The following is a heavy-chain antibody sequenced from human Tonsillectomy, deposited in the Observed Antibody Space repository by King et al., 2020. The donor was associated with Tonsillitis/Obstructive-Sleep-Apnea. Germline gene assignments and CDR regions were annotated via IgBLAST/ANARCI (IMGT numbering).Heavy chain of an antibody. CDR1: GFTFDDYA. CDR2: ISWNSGSI. J-gene: IGHJ4*02. D-gene: IGHD6-13*01. Sequence: VQLVESGGGLVQPGRSLRLSCAASGFTFDDYAMHWVRQAPGKGLEWVSGISWNSGSIGYADSVKGRFTISRDNAKNSLYLQMNSLRPEDTALYYCAKPRGGSSWPPGYWGQGTLVTVSS. CDR3: AKPRGGSSWPPGY. V-gene: IGHV3-9*01.